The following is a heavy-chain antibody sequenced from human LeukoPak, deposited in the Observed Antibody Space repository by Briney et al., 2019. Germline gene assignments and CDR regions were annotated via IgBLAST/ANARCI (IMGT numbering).Heavy chain of an antibody. Sequence: SGTLSLTCAVYVGTFIGHYLSWIRQAPGKGLEWIGEIDYTGKTNYKAALKGRVTMSVDTSKNPFSLSLETVTAADTAIYYCARASLQRQIYFNAFDMWGRGTPVTVSS. CDR3: ARASLQRQIYFNAFDM. CDR1: VGTFIGHY. D-gene: IGHD2/OR15-2a*01. J-gene: IGHJ3*02. CDR2: IDYTGKT. V-gene: IGHV4-34*01.